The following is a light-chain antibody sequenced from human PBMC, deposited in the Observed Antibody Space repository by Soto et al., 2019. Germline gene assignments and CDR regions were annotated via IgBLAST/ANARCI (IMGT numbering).Light chain of an antibody. J-gene: IGKJ1*01. Sequence: DIQLTQSPSFLSASVGDRVTITCRASQGISSYLAWYQQKPGKAPKLLIYKASSLESGVPSRFSGSGSGTEFTLTISSLQPDDFATYYCQQYNSYPWTFGQGTKVDIK. CDR2: KAS. V-gene: IGKV1-5*03. CDR3: QQYNSYPWT. CDR1: QGISSY.